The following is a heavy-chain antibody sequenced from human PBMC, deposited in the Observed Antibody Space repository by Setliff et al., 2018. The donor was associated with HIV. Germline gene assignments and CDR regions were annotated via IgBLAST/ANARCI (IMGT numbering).Heavy chain of an antibody. Sequence: SETLSLTCTVSGGSISSTYWSWIRQPPGKGLEWIGHIYYTGTTDYSPSFKSRVTISLDTSKTQFSLKLNSVTAADTAVYYCARGQPQGGGTYWSAFDIWGQGTMVTVSS. D-gene: IGHD1-26*01. CDR2: IYYTGTT. V-gene: IGHV4-59*01. J-gene: IGHJ3*02. CDR1: GGSISSTY. CDR3: ARGQPQGGGTYWSAFDI.